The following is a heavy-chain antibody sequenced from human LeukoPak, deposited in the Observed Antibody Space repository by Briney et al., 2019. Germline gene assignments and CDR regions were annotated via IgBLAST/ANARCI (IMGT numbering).Heavy chain of an antibody. CDR3: ARDCRDGYNCGDY. J-gene: IGHJ4*02. V-gene: IGHV3-11*01. D-gene: IGHD5-24*01. Sequence: GGSLRPSCAASGFTFSDYYMTWIRQAPGKGLEWVSYISSSGTTIYYADSVKGRFTISRDNAKKSLYMQMNSLRAEDTAVYYCARDCRDGYNCGDYWGQGTLVTVSS. CDR2: ISSSGTTI. CDR1: GFTFSDYY.